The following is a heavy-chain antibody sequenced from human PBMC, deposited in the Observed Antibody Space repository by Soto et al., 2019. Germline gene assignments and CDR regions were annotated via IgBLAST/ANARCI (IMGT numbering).Heavy chain of an antibody. CDR3: TRTYGDYAWFDP. D-gene: IGHD4-17*01. J-gene: IGHJ5*02. V-gene: IGHV3-9*01. CDR1: GFTFDDYA. CDR2: ISWNSDRK. Sequence: VQLVESGGGLVQPGRSLRLSCAASGFTFDDYAMHWVRQAPGKGLEWVSGISWNSDRKGYADSVKGRFTISRDNAKNSLYLQMNSLRAEDTALYYCTRTYGDYAWFDPWGQGTLVTVSS.